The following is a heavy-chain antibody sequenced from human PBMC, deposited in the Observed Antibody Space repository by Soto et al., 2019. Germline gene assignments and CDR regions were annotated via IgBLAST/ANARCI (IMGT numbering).Heavy chain of an antibody. Sequence: GGSLRLSCAASGFTFSSYAMHWVRQAPGKGLEWVAVISYDGSNKYYADSVKGRFTISRDNSKNTLYLQMNSLRAEDTAVYYCARVWGGYCSSTSCLDFDYWGQGTLVTVSS. V-gene: IGHV3-30-3*01. CDR1: GFTFSSYA. J-gene: IGHJ4*02. D-gene: IGHD2-2*01. CDR3: ARVWGGYCSSTSCLDFDY. CDR2: ISYDGSNK.